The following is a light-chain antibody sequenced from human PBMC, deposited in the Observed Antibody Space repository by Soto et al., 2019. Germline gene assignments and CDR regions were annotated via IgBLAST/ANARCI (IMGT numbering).Light chain of an antibody. CDR2: DVT. CDR1: SSDVVGYNF. Sequence: QSALIQPVSVSGSPGQSITISCTGSSSDVVGYNFVSWYQQHPGKAPKLMIYDVTNRPSGVSNRFSASKSGDTASLTISGLQAEDEADYYCSSYTRTNTLVFGGGTKVTVL. V-gene: IGLV2-14*01. J-gene: IGLJ3*02. CDR3: SSYTRTNTLV.